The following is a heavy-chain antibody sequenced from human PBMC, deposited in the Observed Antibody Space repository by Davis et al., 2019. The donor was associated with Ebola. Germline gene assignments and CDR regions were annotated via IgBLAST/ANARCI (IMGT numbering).Heavy chain of an antibody. CDR2: IKQDGSEK. V-gene: IGHV3-7*03. J-gene: IGHJ4*02. CDR1: GFTFSSYW. D-gene: IGHD1-1*01. CDR3: AKRGSN. Sequence: GESLKISCAASGFTFSSYWMSWVRQAPGKGLEWVANIKQDGSEKYYVDSVKGRFTISRDNSKNTLYLQMNSLRAEDTAVYYCAKRGSNWGQGTLVTVSS.